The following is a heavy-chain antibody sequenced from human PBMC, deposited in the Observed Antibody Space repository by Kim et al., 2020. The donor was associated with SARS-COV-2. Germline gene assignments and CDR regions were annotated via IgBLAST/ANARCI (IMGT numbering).Heavy chain of an antibody. CDR2: INPNSGGT. J-gene: IGHJ4*02. V-gene: IGHV1-2*02. CDR1: GYTFTGYY. D-gene: IGHD6-13*01. CDR3: ASSKGQQLTHTPFDY. Sequence: ASVKVSCKASGYTFTGYYMHWVRQAPGQGLEWMGWINPNSGGTNYAQKFQGRVTMTRDTSISTAYMELSRLRSDDTAVYYCASSKGQQLTHTPFDYWGQGTLVTVSS.